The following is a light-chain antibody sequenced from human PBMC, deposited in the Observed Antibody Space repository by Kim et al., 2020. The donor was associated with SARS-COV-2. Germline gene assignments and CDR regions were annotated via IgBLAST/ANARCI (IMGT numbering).Light chain of an antibody. CDR1: QSVGTN. CDR2: GAY. Sequence: EIVMTQSPDTLSVSPGERASLSCRASQSVGTNIAWYQQEPGQAPRLLIYGAYTRVIGIPARFSGSGSGTDFTLTISSLQSEDFAVYYCQQYDNGPPRTFGQGTKVDSK. J-gene: IGKJ1*01. V-gene: IGKV3-15*01. CDR3: QQYDNGPPRT.